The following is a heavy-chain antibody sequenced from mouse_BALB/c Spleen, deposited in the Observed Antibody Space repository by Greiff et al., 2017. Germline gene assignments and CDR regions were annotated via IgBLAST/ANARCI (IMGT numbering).Heavy chain of an antibody. CDR1: GFSLTSYG. CDR3: ARESITTAYYAMDY. Sequence: VKLVESGPGLVAPSQSLSITCTVSGFSLTSYGVHWVRQPPGKGLEWLGVIWAGGSTNYNSALMSRLSISKDNSKSQVFLKMNSLQTDDTAMYYCARESITTAYYAMDYWGQGTSVTVSS. D-gene: IGHD1-2*01. J-gene: IGHJ4*01. V-gene: IGHV2-9*02. CDR2: IWAGGST.